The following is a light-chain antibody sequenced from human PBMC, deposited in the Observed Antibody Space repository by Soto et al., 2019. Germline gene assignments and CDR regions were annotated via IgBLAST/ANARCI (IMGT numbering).Light chain of an antibody. V-gene: IGKV3-20*01. CDR2: GVS. Sequence: EIVLTQSPGTLSLSPGERATLSCRAGQSVTSNYLAWYQQKPGQAPRLFIYGVSSRATGIPDRFSGSGSGTDFTLTISRVEPEDFAVYYCQQFGTSPRITFGQGTRLEIK. CDR3: QQFGTSPRIT. CDR1: QSVTSNY. J-gene: IGKJ5*01.